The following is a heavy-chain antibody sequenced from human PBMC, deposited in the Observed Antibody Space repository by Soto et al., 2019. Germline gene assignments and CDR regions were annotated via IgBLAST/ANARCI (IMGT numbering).Heavy chain of an antibody. D-gene: IGHD3-22*01. CDR1: GGTFSSYA. CDR3: ARGGGESSGYYAGYFDY. J-gene: IGHJ4*02. V-gene: IGHV1-69*06. Sequence: GASVKVSCKASGGTFSSYAISWVRQAPGQGLEWMGGIIPIFGTANYAQKFQGRVTITADKSTSTAYMELSSLRSEDTAVYYCARGGGESSGYYAGYFDYWGQGTLVTVSS. CDR2: IIPIFGTA.